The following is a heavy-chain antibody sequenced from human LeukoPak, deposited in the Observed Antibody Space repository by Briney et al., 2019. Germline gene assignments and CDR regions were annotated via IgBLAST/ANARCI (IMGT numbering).Heavy chain of an antibody. V-gene: IGHV4-30-4*08. J-gene: IGHJ3*02. CDR1: GGSISSGDYY. CDR3: ARPSITMVRGVIPAFDN. D-gene: IGHD3-10*01. CDR2: IYYSGST. Sequence: SETLSLTCTVSGGSISSGDYYWSWIRQPPGEGLEWIGYIYYSGSTYYNPSLKSRVTISVDTSKNQFSLKLSPVTAADTAVDYCARPSITMVRGVIPAFDNWGQGTMVTVSS.